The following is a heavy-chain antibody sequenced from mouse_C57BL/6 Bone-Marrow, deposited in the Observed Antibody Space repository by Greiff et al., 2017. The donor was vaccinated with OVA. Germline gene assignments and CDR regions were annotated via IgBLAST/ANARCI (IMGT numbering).Heavy chain of an antibody. V-gene: IGHV1-55*01. Sequence: QVQLQQPGAELVKPGASVKMSCKASGYTFTSYWITWVKQRPGQGLEWIGDIYPGSGSTNYNEKFKSKATLTVDTSSSTAYMQLSSLTSEDSAVYYCARFPCYYTNTGFAYWGQGTLVTVSA. CDR1: GYTFTSYW. J-gene: IGHJ3*01. D-gene: IGHD2-5*01. CDR3: ARFPCYYTNTGFAY. CDR2: IYPGSGST.